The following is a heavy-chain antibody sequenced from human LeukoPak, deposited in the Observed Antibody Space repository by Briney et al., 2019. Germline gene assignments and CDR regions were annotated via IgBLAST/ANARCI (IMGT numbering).Heavy chain of an antibody. CDR3: ATATQPRGYFLH. CDR1: GYTFTTDS. J-gene: IGHJ1*01. V-gene: IGHV1-18*01. D-gene: IGHD2-2*01. CDR2: ISVNNGGT. Sequence: SPKLSCKASGYTFTTDSLAWVPHAPGQSLEWRGWISVNNGGTNYAQRFQDRVTLTRDTSSNTAYLELRSLRSDDTAIIYCATATQPRGYFLHWGQGTLVTVSS.